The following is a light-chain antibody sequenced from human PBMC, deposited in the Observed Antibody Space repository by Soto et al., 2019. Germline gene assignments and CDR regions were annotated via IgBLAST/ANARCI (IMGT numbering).Light chain of an antibody. CDR3: QMYGSYPPGT. CDR1: QSLSSSY. J-gene: IGKJ1*01. V-gene: IGKV3-20*01. CDR2: GAS. Sequence: EIVLTQSPGTLSLSPEETAALSCRASQSLSSSYLAWYQQKPGQAPRLLIHGASSRATGIPRRCSGSCSWTDFTLTISRREPEDFAVYYCQMYGSYPPGTFGPGTKVDIK.